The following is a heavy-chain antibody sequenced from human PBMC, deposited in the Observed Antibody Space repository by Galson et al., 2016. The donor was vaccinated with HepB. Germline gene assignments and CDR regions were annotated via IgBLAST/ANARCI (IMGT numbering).Heavy chain of an antibody. CDR2: ISGSGDTT. V-gene: IGHV3-23*01. J-gene: IGHJ4*02. CDR1: GFNFRSYT. CDR3: AIPIVSSGWYIFDY. D-gene: IGHD6-19*01. Sequence: SLRLSCAASGFNFRSYTISWVRQAPGKGLEWVSGISGSGDTTYYADSAEGRFIISRDNPKNTVSLQMNSLRVDDTAIYYCAIPIVSSGWYIFDYWGQGTLVTVSS.